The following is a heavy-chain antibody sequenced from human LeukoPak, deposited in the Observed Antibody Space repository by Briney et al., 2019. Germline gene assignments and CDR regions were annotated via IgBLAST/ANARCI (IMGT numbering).Heavy chain of an antibody. CDR3: ARYYYYYYGMDV. J-gene: IGHJ6*02. CDR1: GGSLSSYY. CDR2: IYYSGST. Sequence: SSETLSLTCSVSGGSLSSYYWSWIRQPPGKGLEWIGYIYYSGSTNYNPSLKSRVTISVDTSKNQFSLKLSSVTAADTAVYYCARYYYYYYGMDVWGQGTTVTVSS. V-gene: IGHV4-59*08.